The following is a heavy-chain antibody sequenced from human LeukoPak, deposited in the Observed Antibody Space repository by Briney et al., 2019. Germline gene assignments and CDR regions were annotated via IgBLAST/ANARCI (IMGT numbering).Heavy chain of an antibody. J-gene: IGHJ4*02. V-gene: IGHV3-30*02. Sequence: PGGSLRLSCAASGFTFSRYGMHWVRQAPGKGLEWVAFIRFDGSDKYHADSVKCRFTISRDNSKNTVYLQMNSLRVEDTAVYYCAKIGAVAGHFDYWGQGTLVTVSS. CDR3: AKIGAVAGHFDY. CDR1: GFTFSRYG. D-gene: IGHD6-19*01. CDR2: IRFDGSDK.